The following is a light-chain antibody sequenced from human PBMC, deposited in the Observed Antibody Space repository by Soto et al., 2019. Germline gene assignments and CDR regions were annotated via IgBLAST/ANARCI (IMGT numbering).Light chain of an antibody. CDR2: RDN. CDR1: HVGSKN. J-gene: IGLJ1*01. Sequence: SYELTQPLSVSVALGQTARITCGGDHVGSKNVHWYQQKPGQAPAVVIYRDNNRPSGIPERFSGSNSGNTATLTISRAQTGDEADYYCQVWDSSILYVFGTGTKLTVL. CDR3: QVWDSSILYV. V-gene: IGLV3-9*01.